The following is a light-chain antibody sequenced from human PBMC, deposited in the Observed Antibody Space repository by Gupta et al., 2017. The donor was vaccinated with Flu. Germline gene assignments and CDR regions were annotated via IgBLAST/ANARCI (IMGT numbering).Light chain of an antibody. Sequence: QVVLTQSPSASASLGDSVQLTCTLSSGPTTYAIAWHQQHPDKGPRYLMKVDSDGTLNKGDGIPDRFSGSSSGAERCLTISSLQSDDEADYYCQTWGTGTRVFGGGTRLTVL. CDR1: SGPTTYA. CDR2: VDSDGTL. J-gene: IGLJ3*02. V-gene: IGLV4-69*01. CDR3: QTWGTGTRV.